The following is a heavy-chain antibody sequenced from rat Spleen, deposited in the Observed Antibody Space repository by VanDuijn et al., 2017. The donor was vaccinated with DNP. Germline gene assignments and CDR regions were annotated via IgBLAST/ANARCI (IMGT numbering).Heavy chain of an antibody. CDR1: GFIFSNYW. CDR3: TRRTISDYYNGGPFDY. D-gene: IGHD1-1*01. J-gene: IGHJ2*01. CDR2: ISNTGDNT. V-gene: IGHV5-31*01. Sequence: EVQVLESGGGLVQPGNSLKLSCVTSGFIFSNYWMGWIRQAPGKGLEWVASISNTGDNTFYSDSVKGRFSLSRDNAESTLYLQMDSLGSEDTATYYCTRRTISDYYNGGPFDYWGQGVMVTVSS.